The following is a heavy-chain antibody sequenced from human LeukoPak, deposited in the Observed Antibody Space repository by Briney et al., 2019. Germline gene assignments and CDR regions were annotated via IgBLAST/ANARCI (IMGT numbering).Heavy chain of an antibody. CDR1: GGTFSSYA. D-gene: IGHD3-22*01. V-gene: IGHV1-69*01. J-gene: IGHJ4*02. CDR2: IIPIFGTA. CDR3: ARDSDSSGYFDY. Sequence: ASVKISCKASGGTFSSYAISWVRQAPGQGLEWMGGIIPIFGTANYAQKFQGRVTITADESTSTAYMELSSLRSEHTAVYYCARDSDSSGYFDYWGQGTLVTVSS.